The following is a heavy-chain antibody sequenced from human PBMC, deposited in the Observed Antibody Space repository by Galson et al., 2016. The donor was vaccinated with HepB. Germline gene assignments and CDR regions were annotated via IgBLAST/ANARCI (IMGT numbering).Heavy chain of an antibody. CDR1: GFSLTNTGMR. J-gene: IGHJ3*02. D-gene: IGHD6-13*01. CDR2: IDWDDQK. V-gene: IGHV2-70*04. Sequence: PALVKPTQTLTLTCNFSGFSLTNTGMRVNWIRQSPGKAPEWLARIDWDDQKVYRESLEARLTISKDTYKNQVVLTMTNMDPADSGTYYCVRRGAAGLAFDIWGPGTKVTVSS. CDR3: VRRGAAGLAFDI.